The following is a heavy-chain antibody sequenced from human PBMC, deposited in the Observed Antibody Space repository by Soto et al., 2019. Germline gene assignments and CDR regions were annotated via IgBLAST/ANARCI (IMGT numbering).Heavy chain of an antibody. D-gene: IGHD3-3*01. CDR3: ARDADYDFWSGTTSRPYYYYMDV. Sequence: GASVKVSCKASGYTFTSYGISWVRQAPGQGLEWMGRIIPILGIANYAQKFQGRVTITADKSTSTSYMELSSLRSEDTAVYYCARDADYDFWSGTTSRPYYYYMDVWGKGTTVTVSS. CDR2: IIPILGIA. CDR1: GYTFTSYG. J-gene: IGHJ6*03. V-gene: IGHV1-69*04.